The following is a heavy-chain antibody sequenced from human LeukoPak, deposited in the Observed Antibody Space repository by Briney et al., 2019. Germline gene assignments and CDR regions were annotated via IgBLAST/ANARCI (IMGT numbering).Heavy chain of an antibody. CDR3: AGGSDYYDSSGYYDAFDI. CDR2: SYYSGST. Sequence: SETLSLTCTVSGGSISSSSYYWGWIRQPPGKGLEWIGSSYYSGSTYYDPSLKSPVTISVDTSKNQFSLKLSSVTAADTAVYYCAGGSDYYDSSGYYDAFDIWGQGTMVTVSS. D-gene: IGHD3-22*01. V-gene: IGHV4-39*01. CDR1: GGSISSSSYY. J-gene: IGHJ3*02.